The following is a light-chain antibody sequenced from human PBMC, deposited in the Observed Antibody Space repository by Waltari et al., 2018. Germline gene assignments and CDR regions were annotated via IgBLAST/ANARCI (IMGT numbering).Light chain of an antibody. CDR2: KVS. V-gene: IGKV2-30*02. Sequence: DVVMTQSPLSLPVSLGQPASISCRSSQSLVHTDGHTYLNWFQQRPGQSPRRLIYKVSNRDSGVPDRFSGSGSDTAFTLKISRVEAEDVGIYYCMQATNWPLTFDQGTKVEIQ. CDR1: QSLVHTDGHTY. J-gene: IGKJ1*01. CDR3: MQATNWPLT.